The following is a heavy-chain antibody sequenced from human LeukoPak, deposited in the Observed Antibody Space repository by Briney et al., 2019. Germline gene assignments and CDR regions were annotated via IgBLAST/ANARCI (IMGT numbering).Heavy chain of an antibody. D-gene: IGHD3-22*01. J-gene: IGHJ4*02. CDR3: AREKLGVYDSSGYTLDY. CDR2: ISGSGGST. V-gene: IGHV3-23*01. CDR1: GFTFSSYA. Sequence: GGSLRLSCAASGFTFSSYAMSWVRQAPGKGLEWVSAISGSGGSTYYADSVKGRFTISRDNSKNTLYLQMNSLRAEDTAVYYCAREKLGVYDSSGYTLDYWGQGTLVTVSS.